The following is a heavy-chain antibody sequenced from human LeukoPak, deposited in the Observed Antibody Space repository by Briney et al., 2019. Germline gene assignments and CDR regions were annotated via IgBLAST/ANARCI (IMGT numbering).Heavy chain of an antibody. D-gene: IGHD4-17*01. CDR2: ISYDGSNK. CDR3: AREWNLNPTVTTDYYGMDV. J-gene: IGHJ6*02. V-gene: IGHV3-30-3*01. CDR1: GFTFSSYA. Sequence: PGGSLRLSCAASGFTFSSYAMHWVRQAPGKGLEWVAVISYDGSNKYYADSVKGRFTISRDNSKNTLYLQMNSLRAEDTAVYYSAREWNLNPTVTTDYYGMDVRRQGTTVTVSS.